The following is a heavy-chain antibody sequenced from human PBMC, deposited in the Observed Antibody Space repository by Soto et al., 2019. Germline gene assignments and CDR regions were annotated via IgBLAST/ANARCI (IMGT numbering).Heavy chain of an antibody. V-gene: IGHV4-34*01. CDR1: GESFRVSY. CDR2: INHSGST. CDR3: ARRTGHQPTWYFDL. Sequence: PSATLSLTRSSDGESFRVSYLSWIRQTPGKGLEWIGEINHSGSTNYNPSLKRRVTISVDTSKNQFSLKLSSVTAADTAVYYCARRTGHQPTWYFDLWGRGTLVNASS. J-gene: IGHJ2*01. D-gene: IGHD2-2*01.